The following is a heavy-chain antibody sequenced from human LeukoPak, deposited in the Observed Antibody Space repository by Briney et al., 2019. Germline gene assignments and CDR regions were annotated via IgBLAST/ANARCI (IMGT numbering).Heavy chain of an antibody. J-gene: IGHJ4*02. Sequence: SETLSLTCTISGYSISSGYYWGWIRQPPGKGLEWIGSIYHSGSAYYNPSLKSRVTISLDTSENQFSLKLSSVTAADTAVYYCARDLYSSGWGYFDYWGQGTLVTVSS. CDR3: ARDLYSSGWGYFDY. D-gene: IGHD6-19*01. CDR1: GYSISSGYY. V-gene: IGHV4-38-2*02. CDR2: IYHSGSA.